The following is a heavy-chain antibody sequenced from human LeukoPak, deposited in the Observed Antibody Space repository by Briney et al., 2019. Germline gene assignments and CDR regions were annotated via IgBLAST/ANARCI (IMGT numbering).Heavy chain of an antibody. J-gene: IGHJ3*02. CDR3: AREGYSDYDYRAFDI. Sequence: SETLSLTCTVSGGSISSSSYYWGWIRQPPGKGLEWIGYIYQSGSTYYNPSLKSRVTMSVDRSKNQFSLKLSSVTAADTAVYYCAREGYSDYDYRAFDIWGQGTMVTVSS. D-gene: IGHD5-12*01. CDR2: IYQSGST. V-gene: IGHV4-39*07. CDR1: GGSISSSSYY.